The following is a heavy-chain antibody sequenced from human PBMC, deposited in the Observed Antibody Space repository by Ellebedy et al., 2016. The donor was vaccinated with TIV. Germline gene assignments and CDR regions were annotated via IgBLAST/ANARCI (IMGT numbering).Heavy chain of an antibody. CDR3: ARGVRGEGNNYYFDY. J-gene: IGHJ4*02. Sequence: ASVKVSCXASGYTFTSYYMHWVRQAPGQGLEWMGWMNPNSGNTGYAQKFQGRVTMTRNTSISTAYMELSSLRSEDTAVYYCARGVRGEGNNYYFDYWGQGTLVTVSS. CDR2: MNPNSGNT. CDR1: GYTFTSYY. V-gene: IGHV1-8*02. D-gene: IGHD3-10*01.